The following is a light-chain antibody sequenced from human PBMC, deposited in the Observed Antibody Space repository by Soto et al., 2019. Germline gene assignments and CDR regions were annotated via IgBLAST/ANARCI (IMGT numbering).Light chain of an antibody. Sequence: DIVMTQSPDSLAVSLGERATINCKSSQSVLYSSDNKNYLAWYQQKPGQPPKLLIYWASTRESGVPDRFSGSGSGTDFPLTISSLQAEDGEFYYCQKYYNSPPWTFAQGTKVKIK. J-gene: IGKJ1*01. CDR2: WAS. V-gene: IGKV4-1*01. CDR3: QKYYNSPPWT. CDR1: QSVLYSSDNKNY.